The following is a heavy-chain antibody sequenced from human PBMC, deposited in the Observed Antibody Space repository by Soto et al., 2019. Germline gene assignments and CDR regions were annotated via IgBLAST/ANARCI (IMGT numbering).Heavy chain of an antibody. CDR1: GFKVGSSY. CDR2: IVSGGST. CDR3: ATDSRNVGIGYFDS. Sequence: EVKVIESGGDLIEPGGSLRLSCAAPGFKVGSSYVTWVRQAPGEGLEWVSVIVSGGSTHYADSVTGRFTVSRDVSNNTVYLHMSSLRAEDTAVYFCATDSRNVGIGYFDSWGLGTLVTVSS. J-gene: IGHJ4*02. D-gene: IGHD1-26*01. V-gene: IGHV3-53*01.